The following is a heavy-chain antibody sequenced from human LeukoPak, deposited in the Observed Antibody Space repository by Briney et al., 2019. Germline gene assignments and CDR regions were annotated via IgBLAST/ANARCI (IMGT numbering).Heavy chain of an antibody. D-gene: IGHD2-2*01. CDR3: ARGFQLPHPLEDFLDP. CDR2: INPNSGSR. V-gene: IGHV1-2*02. CDR1: GYTFTGYY. Sequence: ASVKVSCKASGYTFTGYYIHWVRQAPGQGLEWMGWINPNSGSRNYAQNFQGRVTLTRDTSISTAYMELSRLRSDDTAVYFCARGFQLPHPLEDFLDPSGPGTLVTVSS. J-gene: IGHJ5*02.